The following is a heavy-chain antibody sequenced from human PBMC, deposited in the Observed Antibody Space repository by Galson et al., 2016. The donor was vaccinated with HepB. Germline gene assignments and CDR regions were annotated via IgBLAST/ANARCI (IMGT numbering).Heavy chain of an antibody. V-gene: IGHV3-74*01. J-gene: IGHJ6*02. D-gene: IGHD3-10*01. CDR3: ARRLPYRGMDV. CDR2: INSDGSSR. Sequence: SLRLSCAASGFTFSNYWMHWVRQAPGQGLVWVSRINSDGSSRSYGDSVKGRFTISSDDAKNSLYPQMNSLTAEDTAVYNCARRLPYRGMDVWGQGTTVTVSS. CDR1: GFTFSNYW.